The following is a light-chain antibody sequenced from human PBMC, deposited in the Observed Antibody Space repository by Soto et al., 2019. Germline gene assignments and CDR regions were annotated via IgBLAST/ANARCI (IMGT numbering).Light chain of an antibody. CDR2: AAS. CDR1: QSISNY. V-gene: IGKV1-39*01. J-gene: IGKJ1*01. Sequence: DIQMTQSPSSLSASVGDRVTITCRASQSISNYLNWYQQKPGKAPKLLMYAASSLLSGVPSRFGGSGSGTDFTLTISSLQPEDFATYSCQQSYSTRRTFGQGTKEEIK. CDR3: QQSYSTRRT.